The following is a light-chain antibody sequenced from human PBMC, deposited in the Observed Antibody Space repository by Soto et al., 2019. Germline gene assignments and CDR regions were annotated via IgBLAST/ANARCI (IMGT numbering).Light chain of an antibody. J-gene: IGKJ4*01. V-gene: IGKV3-20*01. CDR2: GAS. CDR3: QQYGSSLT. CDR1: QSVSSSSY. Sequence: EIVLTQSPGTLSLSPGERATLSCRASQSVSSSSYLAWYQQKPGQAPRLLIYGASSRATGIPDRFSGSGSGTDFPLTISRLEPEDFALYYCQQYGSSLTFGGGTKVEIK.